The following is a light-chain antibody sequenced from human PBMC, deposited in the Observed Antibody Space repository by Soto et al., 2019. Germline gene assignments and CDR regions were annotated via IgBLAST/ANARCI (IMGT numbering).Light chain of an antibody. CDR2: GVT. Sequence: QSVLTQPTSVSGSPGQSITISCTGNHNDIGTYDYVSWYQQHPGRAPRLLIHGVTTRPSGISDRFSASKSGLTASLTISGLQPEDEADYYCSSYTSSSTLDVFGLGNKVNV. V-gene: IGLV2-14*03. CDR1: HNDIGTYDY. J-gene: IGLJ1*01. CDR3: SSYTSSSTLDV.